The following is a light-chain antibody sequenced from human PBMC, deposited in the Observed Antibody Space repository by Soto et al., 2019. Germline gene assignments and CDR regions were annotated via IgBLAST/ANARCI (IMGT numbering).Light chain of an antibody. CDR2: GAS. V-gene: IGKV3-15*01. J-gene: IGKJ4*01. CDR3: QQYYNWPLT. CDR1: QRISSN. Sequence: EIVMTQSPATLAVSPGERATLSCRASQRISSNLGWYQQRPGQAPRLPIYGASARATGIPARFSGSGSGTEFTLTISSLQSEDFAVYHCQQYYNWPLTFGGGTKVDIK.